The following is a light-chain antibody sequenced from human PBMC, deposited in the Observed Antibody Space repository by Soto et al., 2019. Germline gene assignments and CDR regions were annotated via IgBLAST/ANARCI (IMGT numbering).Light chain of an antibody. CDR2: GNR. V-gene: IGLV1-40*01. J-gene: IGLJ3*02. CDR1: NSNLGAGYD. Sequence: QSALTQPPSGSGAPGQRVTISCTGNNSNLGAGYDVHWYQQLPGAAPKLVVFGNRNRPSGVPERFSGSKSGTSASLAITGLPAEDEADYYCQAYDYSLTAFVFGGGTKLTVL. CDR3: QAYDYSLTAFV.